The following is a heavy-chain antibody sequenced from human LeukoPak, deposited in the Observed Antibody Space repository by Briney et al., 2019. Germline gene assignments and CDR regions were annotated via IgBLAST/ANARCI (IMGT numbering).Heavy chain of an antibody. D-gene: IGHD6-19*01. CDR1: GFIFSNYG. CDR3: AREWGRIAVAGGPGY. Sequence: GGSLRLSCEVSGFIFSNYGMHWVRQAPGKGLEWVSLIWYDGRTKFHADSVRGRFTISRDNSANTLYLQMSSLRVEDTAVYYCAREWGRIAVAGGPGYWGQGALVTVSS. J-gene: IGHJ4*02. V-gene: IGHV3-33*01. CDR2: IWYDGRTK.